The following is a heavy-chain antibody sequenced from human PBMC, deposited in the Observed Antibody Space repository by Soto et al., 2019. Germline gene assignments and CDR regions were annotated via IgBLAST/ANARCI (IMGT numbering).Heavy chain of an antibody. CDR1: GGTISGYY. Sequence: SETLSLTSSASGGTISGYYWTWIRQPARKGREWIGRIYSSGNTKYNPSLQSRVTMSLDTSNNQFSLRLTSVTAADTAVYYCARGQRFSDWFDPWGQGTLVTVSS. D-gene: IGHD3-3*01. CDR3: ARGQRFSDWFDP. J-gene: IGHJ5*02. V-gene: IGHV4-4*07. CDR2: IYSSGNT.